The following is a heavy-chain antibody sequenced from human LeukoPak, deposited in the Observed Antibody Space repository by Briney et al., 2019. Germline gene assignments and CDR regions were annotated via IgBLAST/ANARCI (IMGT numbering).Heavy chain of an antibody. CDR1: GVSISSYY. J-gene: IGHJ4*02. CDR3: ARGTAAGTTGIDY. CDR2: IYYSGST. Sequence: PSETLSLTCTVSGVSISSYYWSWLRQPPGKGLEWVGYIYYSGSTNYNPSLKSRVTISVDTSKNQFSLKLSSVTAADTAVYYCARGTAAGTTGIDYWGQGTLVTVSS. V-gene: IGHV4-59*01. D-gene: IGHD6-13*01.